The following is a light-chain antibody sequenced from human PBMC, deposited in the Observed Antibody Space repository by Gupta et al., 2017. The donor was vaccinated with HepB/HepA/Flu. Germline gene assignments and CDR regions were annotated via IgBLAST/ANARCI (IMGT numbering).Light chain of an antibody. CDR1: RSVGSY. CDR3: QQRRNDGPPSIT. J-gene: IGKJ3*01. CDR2: DAS. Sequence: EILLTQSPATLSLSPGESATLSCRASRSVGSYLAWYQQKVGQAPRLLIYDASKRATGSPDRFSGSGYGKDCTLTISSLEPEEREVYYCQQRRNDGPPSITFGQGTRVDIK. V-gene: IGKV3-11*01.